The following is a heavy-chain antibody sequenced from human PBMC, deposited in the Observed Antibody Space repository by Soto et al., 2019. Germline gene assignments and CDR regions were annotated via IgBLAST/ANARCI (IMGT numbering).Heavy chain of an antibody. CDR2: ISYDGSIK. Sequence: LRLSCAASGFTFSTYGIHWVRQAPGKGLEWVAVISYDGSIKYYADSMKGRFTISRDNAKNSLYLEMNSLRAEDTAVYYCARESEDLTSNFDYWGQGTLVTVSS. V-gene: IGHV3-30*03. CDR1: GFTFSTYG. J-gene: IGHJ4*02. CDR3: ARESEDLTSNFDY.